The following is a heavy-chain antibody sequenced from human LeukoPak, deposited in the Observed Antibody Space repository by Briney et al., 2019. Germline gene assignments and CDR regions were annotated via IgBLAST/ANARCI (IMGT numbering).Heavy chain of an antibody. D-gene: IGHD3-9*01. Sequence: GGSLRLSCAASGFTFSTYAMSWVRQAPGKGLEWDSAISGSGASTYYADSVKGRFPISRDNSKNTLYLQMNSLRAEDTAVYFCAKGGPGYLPTYWGQGTLVTVSS. CDR1: GFTFSTYA. V-gene: IGHV3-23*01. J-gene: IGHJ4*02. CDR2: ISGSGAST. CDR3: AKGGPGYLPTY.